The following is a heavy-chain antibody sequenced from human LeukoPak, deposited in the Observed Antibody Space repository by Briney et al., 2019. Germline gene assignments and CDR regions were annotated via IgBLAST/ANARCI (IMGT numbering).Heavy chain of an antibody. Sequence: SETLSLTCTVSGGSISSGSYYWSWIRQPAGKGLEWIGRIYTSGSTNYNPSLKSRVTISVDTSKNQFSLKLSSVTAADTAVYYCARARGTMVRGAHNWFDPWGQGTLVTVSS. CDR2: IYTSGST. CDR3: ARARGTMVRGAHNWFDP. V-gene: IGHV4-61*02. D-gene: IGHD3-10*01. J-gene: IGHJ5*02. CDR1: GGSISSGSYY.